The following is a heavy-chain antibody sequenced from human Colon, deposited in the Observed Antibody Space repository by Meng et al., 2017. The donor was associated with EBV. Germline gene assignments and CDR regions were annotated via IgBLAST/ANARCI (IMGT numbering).Heavy chain of an antibody. CDR3: ARDPYATGWAG. D-gene: IGHD6-19*01. CDR2: IYHSGGT. J-gene: IGHJ4*02. Sequence: QMQLQESGPGLVKPSGTLSLTCAVSGGSISISTWWSWVRQPPGKGLEWIGEIYHSGGTNYNPSLRGRVTISLDKSKNQFSLTLRSVTAADTAVYYCARDPYATGWAGWGQGTLVTVDS. V-gene: IGHV4-4*02. CDR1: GGSISISTW.